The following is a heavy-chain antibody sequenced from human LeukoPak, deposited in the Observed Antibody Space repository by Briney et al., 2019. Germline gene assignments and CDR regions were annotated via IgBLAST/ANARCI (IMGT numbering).Heavy chain of an antibody. CDR3: ARDHGQSTYYYYGMDV. Sequence: GGSLRLSCAASGFTVSSNYMSWVRQAPGEGLEWVSVIYSGGSTYYADSVKGRFTISRDNSKNTLSLQMNSLRAEDTAVYYCARDHGQSTYYYYGMDVWGQGTTVTVSS. J-gene: IGHJ6*02. CDR2: IYSGGST. V-gene: IGHV3-66*01. CDR1: GFTVSSNY.